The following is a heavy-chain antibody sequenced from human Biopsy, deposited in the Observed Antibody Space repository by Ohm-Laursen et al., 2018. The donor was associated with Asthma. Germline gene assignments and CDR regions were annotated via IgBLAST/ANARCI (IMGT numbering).Heavy chain of an antibody. D-gene: IGHD6-19*01. CDR1: GGTFSNFS. CDR3: ARCQVGYSSGWSLLLKKIYYSGMDV. J-gene: IGHJ6*02. Sequence: SVKVSCKAPGGTFSNFSISWVRPAPGQGLEWLGGIMTVFGTTNYAQKFQGRVTITADESTSTAYMEVTSLRSEDTAIYYCARCQVGYSSGWSLLLKKIYYSGMDVWGQGTAVTVSS. V-gene: IGHV1-69*13. CDR2: IMTVFGTT.